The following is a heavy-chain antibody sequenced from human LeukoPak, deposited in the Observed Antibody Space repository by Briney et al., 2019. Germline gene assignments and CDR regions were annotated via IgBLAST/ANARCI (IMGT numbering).Heavy chain of an antibody. D-gene: IGHD6-6*01. CDR1: GFTFSSYW. J-gene: IGHJ4*02. CDR2: INSDESIT. V-gene: IGHV3-74*01. CDR3: AKVSSSWSPVGFDY. Sequence: GGSLRLSCAASGFTFSSYWMHWVRQAPGKGLVWVSRINSDESITNYADSVKGRFTISRDNAKNTLYLQMNGLRAEDTAVYYCAKVSSSWSPVGFDYWGQGTLVTVSS.